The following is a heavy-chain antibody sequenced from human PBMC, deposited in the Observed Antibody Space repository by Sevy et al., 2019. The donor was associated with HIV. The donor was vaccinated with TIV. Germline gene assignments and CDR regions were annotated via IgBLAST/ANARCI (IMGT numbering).Heavy chain of an antibody. V-gene: IGHV3-23*01. CDR2: ISGSGGST. J-gene: IGHJ3*02. D-gene: IGHD2-21*01. Sequence: GGSLRLSCAASGFTFSSYAMSWVRQAPGKGLEWVSAISGSGGSTYYADSVKGRFIISRDNSKNTLYLQMNSLRAEDTAVYYCASIAYCGGDCYSDAFDIWGQGTMVTVSS. CDR1: GFTFSSYA. CDR3: ASIAYCGGDCYSDAFDI.